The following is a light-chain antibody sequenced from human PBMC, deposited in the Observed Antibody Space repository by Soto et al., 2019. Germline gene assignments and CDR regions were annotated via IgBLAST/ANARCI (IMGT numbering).Light chain of an antibody. V-gene: IGLV1-40*01. CDR2: GDN. CDR3: QSYESSLTPFV. Sequence: QSALTQPPSVSGAPGQRVAISCTGSSSNIGAEYDVHWYQQLPGTAPKRLIYGDNNRPSGVPDRFSGSKSGTSASLAITGLQPEDEADYYCQSYESSLTPFVFGTGTKVTVL. CDR1: SSNIGAEYD. J-gene: IGLJ1*01.